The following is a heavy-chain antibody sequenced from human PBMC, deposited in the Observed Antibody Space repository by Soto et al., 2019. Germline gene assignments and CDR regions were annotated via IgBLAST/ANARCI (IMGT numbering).Heavy chain of an antibody. V-gene: IGHV1-2*02. Sequence: ASVKVSCKASGYTFTGYYMHWVRQAPGQGLEWMGWINPNSGGTNYAQKFQGRVTMTRDTSIGTAYMELSRLRSDDTAVYYCASSRGRRDAFDIWGQGTMVTVSS. J-gene: IGHJ3*02. CDR2: INPNSGGT. CDR1: GYTFTGYY. CDR3: ASSRGRRDAFDI. D-gene: IGHD3-16*01.